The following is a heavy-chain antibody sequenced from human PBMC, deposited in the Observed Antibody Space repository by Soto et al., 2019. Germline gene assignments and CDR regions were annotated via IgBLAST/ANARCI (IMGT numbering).Heavy chain of an antibody. D-gene: IGHD3-22*01. CDR2: ISGSGDST. CDR1: GFTFSSYA. Sequence: GGSLRLSCAASGFTFSSYAMSWVRQAPGKGLEWVSAISGSGDSTCYADSVKGRFTISRDNSKNTLYLQMNSLRAEDTAVYYCAKVEGNYDSSGYYYYWGQGTLVTVSS. CDR3: AKVEGNYDSSGYYYY. V-gene: IGHV3-23*01. J-gene: IGHJ4*02.